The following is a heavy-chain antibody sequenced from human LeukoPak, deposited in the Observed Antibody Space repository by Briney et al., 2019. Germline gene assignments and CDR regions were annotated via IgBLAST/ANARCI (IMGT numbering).Heavy chain of an antibody. V-gene: IGHV3-23*01. D-gene: IGHD3-10*01. CDR3: AREMGWFGELLSPPGY. J-gene: IGHJ4*02. Sequence: GGSLRLSCAASGFTFSSYAMSWVRQAPGKGLEWVSAISGSGGSTYYADSVKGRFTISRDNSKNTLYLQMNSLRAEDTALYYCAREMGWFGELLSPPGYWGQGTLVTVSS. CDR1: GFTFSSYA. CDR2: ISGSGGST.